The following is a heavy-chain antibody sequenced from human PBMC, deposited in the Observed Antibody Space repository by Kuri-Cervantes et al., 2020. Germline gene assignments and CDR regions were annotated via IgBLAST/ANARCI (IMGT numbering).Heavy chain of an antibody. J-gene: IGHJ4*02. D-gene: IGHD3-22*01. CDR2: ISWDGGST. CDR1: GFTFDDYA. V-gene: IGHV3-43D*04. Sequence: GESLKISCAASGFTFDDYAMHWVRQAPGKGLEWVSLISWDGGSTYYADSVKGRFTISRDNSKNTLYLQMNSLRAEDTAVYYCAKDTRSGYKAFDYWGQGTLVTVSS. CDR3: AKDTRSGYKAFDY.